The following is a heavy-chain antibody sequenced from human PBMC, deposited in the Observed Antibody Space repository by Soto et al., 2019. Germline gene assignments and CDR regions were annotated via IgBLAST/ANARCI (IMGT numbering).Heavy chain of an antibody. J-gene: IGHJ5*02. V-gene: IGHV3-23*01. CDR3: AKDGGPYYGSGRDWFDP. D-gene: IGHD3-10*01. Sequence: EVQLLESGGGLVQPGGSLRLSCAASGFTFSSYAMSWVSQAPGKGLERVSAISGSGGSTYYADSVKGRFTISRDNSKNTLYLQMNSLRAEDTAVYYCAKDGGPYYGSGRDWFDPWGQGTLVTVSS. CDR2: ISGSGGST. CDR1: GFTFSSYA.